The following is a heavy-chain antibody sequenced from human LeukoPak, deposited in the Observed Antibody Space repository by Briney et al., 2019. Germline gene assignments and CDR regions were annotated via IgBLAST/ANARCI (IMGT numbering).Heavy chain of an antibody. D-gene: IGHD6-13*01. CDR3: ARAPRNSSTVLDY. Sequence: ASVKVSCTASGYTFTNYWIQWVRQAPGQGLEWVALINPNDGSTTYAHKFQGRVTMTRDTSTSTVYMDLSSLTSEDTAVYYCARAPRNSSTVLDYWGQGTLVTVSS. CDR2: INPNDGST. J-gene: IGHJ4*02. CDR1: GYTFTNYW. V-gene: IGHV1-46*01.